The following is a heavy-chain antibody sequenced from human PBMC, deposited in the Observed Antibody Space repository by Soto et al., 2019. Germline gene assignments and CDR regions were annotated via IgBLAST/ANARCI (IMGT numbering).Heavy chain of an antibody. J-gene: IGHJ3*02. CDR3: CIIKDYYDIQPHLPLQSTDAFDI. CDR2: ISGSGGST. V-gene: IGHV3-23*01. CDR1: GFTFSSYA. D-gene: IGHD3-22*01. Sequence: GGSLRLSCAASGFTFSSYAMSWVRQAPGKGLEWVSAISGSGGSTYYADSVKGRFTISRDNSKNTLYLQMNSLRAEDTAVYYCCIIKDYYDIQPHLPLQSTDAFDIWGQGTMVTVSS.